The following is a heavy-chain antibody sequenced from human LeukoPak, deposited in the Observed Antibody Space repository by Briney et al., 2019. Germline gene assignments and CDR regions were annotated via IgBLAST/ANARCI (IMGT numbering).Heavy chain of an antibody. D-gene: IGHD3-22*01. CDR3: AKGIGYYYDSSGYYLYFDY. Sequence: GGSLRLSCAASGFTFSSYAMSWVRQAPGKGLEWVSAISGSGGSTYYADSVKGRSTISRDNSKNTLYLKMNSLRAEDTAVYYCAKGIGYYYDSSGYYLYFDYWGQGTLVTVSS. CDR2: ISGSGGST. V-gene: IGHV3-23*01. J-gene: IGHJ4*02. CDR1: GFTFSSYA.